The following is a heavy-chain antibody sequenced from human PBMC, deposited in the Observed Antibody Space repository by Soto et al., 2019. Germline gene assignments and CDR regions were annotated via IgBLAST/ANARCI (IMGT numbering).Heavy chain of an antibody. D-gene: IGHD3-22*01. CDR1: GFTFSNYA. Sequence: PGGSLRLSCAASGFTFSNYAMSWVRQGPGKGLEWVSGITGSGGSTYYADSVKGRFTISRDNSKNTLYLQMSSLRAEDTAVYYCAKLGFYYDSSVNYWGQGTLVTVSS. J-gene: IGHJ4*02. CDR3: AKLGFYYDSSVNY. CDR2: ITGSGGST. V-gene: IGHV3-23*01.